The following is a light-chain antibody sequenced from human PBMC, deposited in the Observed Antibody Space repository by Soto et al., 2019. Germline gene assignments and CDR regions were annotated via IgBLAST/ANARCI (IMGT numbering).Light chain of an antibody. CDR2: KAS. CDR3: QHYNSYSET. J-gene: IGKJ1*01. Sequence: DTQITHFPSTLPALLEHRFTISARASQSISSWLAWYQQKTGKAPKLLIYKASTLESGVPSRFSGSGSGTEFTLTISSLQPDDFATYYCQHYNSYSETFGQGTKVDIK. V-gene: IGKV1-5*03. CDR1: QSISSW.